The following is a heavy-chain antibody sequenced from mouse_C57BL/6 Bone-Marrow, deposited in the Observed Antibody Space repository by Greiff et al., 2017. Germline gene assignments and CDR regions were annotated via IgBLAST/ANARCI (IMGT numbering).Heavy chain of an antibody. J-gene: IGHJ4*01. V-gene: IGHV14-4*01. CDR2: IDPENGDT. CDR3: TTGIYDGYYAMDY. Sequence: EVQLQQSGAELVRPGASVKLSCTASGFNIKDDYMHWVKQRPEQGLEWIGWIDPENGDTEYASKFQGKATITADTSSNTAYLQLSSLTSEDTAVYYCTTGIYDGYYAMDYWGQGTSVTVSS. D-gene: IGHD2-3*01. CDR1: GFNIKDDY.